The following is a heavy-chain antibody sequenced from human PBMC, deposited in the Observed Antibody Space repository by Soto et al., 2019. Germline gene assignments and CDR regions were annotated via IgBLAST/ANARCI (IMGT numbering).Heavy chain of an antibody. J-gene: IGHJ4*02. V-gene: IGHV3-30-3*01. CDR3: ARDLTYYDSSVPEY. CDR1: GLTFSSYA. CDR2: ISYDGSNK. D-gene: IGHD3-22*01. Sequence: GGSLRLSCAASGLTFSSYAMHWVRQAPVNGLEWVAVISYDGSNKYYADSVKGRFTISRDNSKNTLYLQMNSLRTHDTAVSYCARDLTYYDSSVPEYWGQGPLVTVSS.